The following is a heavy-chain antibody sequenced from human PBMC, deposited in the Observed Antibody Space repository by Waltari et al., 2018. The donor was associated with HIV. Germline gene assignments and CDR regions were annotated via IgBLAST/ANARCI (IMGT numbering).Heavy chain of an antibody. D-gene: IGHD6-6*01. Sequence: QVPLPESGGGVVPPGRSLTLSSQVPRSTLTHSRLPWVRKAPGRGLEWVALISYDGRNKYYAESVKGRFTLSRDNAKNTLFLKMNSLRAEDTAVYYCAKEDFEYGSSSHLGYWGQGTLVTVSS. V-gene: IGHV3-30*18. CDR1: RSTLTHSR. CDR3: AKEDFEYGSSSHLGY. J-gene: IGHJ4*02. CDR2: ISYDGRNK.